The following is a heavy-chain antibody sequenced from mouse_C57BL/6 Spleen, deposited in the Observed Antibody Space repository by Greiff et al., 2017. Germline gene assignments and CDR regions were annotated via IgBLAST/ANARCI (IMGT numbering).Heavy chain of an antibody. Sequence: VQLQQSGAELVRPGASVKLSCTASGFNIKDDYMHWVKQRPEQGLEWIGWIDPENGDTEYASKFQGKATITADTSSNTAYLQLSSLTSEETAVYYCTLYDDALGCDVWGTGTTVTVSA. J-gene: IGHJ1*03. CDR2: IDPENGDT. CDR1: GFNIKDDY. V-gene: IGHV14-4*01. CDR3: TLYDDALGCDV. D-gene: IGHD2-3*01.